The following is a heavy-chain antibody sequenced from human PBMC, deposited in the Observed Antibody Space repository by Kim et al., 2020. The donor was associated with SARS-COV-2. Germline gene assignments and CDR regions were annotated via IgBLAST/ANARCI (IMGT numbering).Heavy chain of an antibody. J-gene: IGHJ4*02. V-gene: IGHV1-2*02. D-gene: IGHD5-12*01. Sequence: QKFQGRVTMARDTSISTAYMELSRLRSDDTAVYYCARDPRNLRDGYNDYWGQGTLVTVSS. CDR3: ARDPRNLRDGYNDY.